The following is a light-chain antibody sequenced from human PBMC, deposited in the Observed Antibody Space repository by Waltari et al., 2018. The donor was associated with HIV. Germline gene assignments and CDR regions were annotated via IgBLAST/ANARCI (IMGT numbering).Light chain of an antibody. V-gene: IGLV1-44*01. CDR2: NDN. CDR3: AAWDVTLHGWV. J-gene: IGLJ3*02. CDR1: SSNIGINT. Sequence: QSVLTQSPSASGTPWQRVTISCSGSSSNIGINTITWSQQRPGTAPKLLLFNDNERPTGVPDRFSGSKSGTSASLAISGLQSEDEANYYCAAWDVTLHGWVFGGGTKVTVL.